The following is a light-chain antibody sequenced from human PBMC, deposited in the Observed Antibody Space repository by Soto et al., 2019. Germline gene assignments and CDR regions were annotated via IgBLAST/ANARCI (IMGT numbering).Light chain of an antibody. CDR1: QSIGKSY. CDR3: QKYAESPLT. Sequence: ETVWTQSPGPVSLSPGESATLSCRASQSIGKSYLAWFQHKPGQAPSLLIYGASTRATGIPDRFRGSGSGTDCPLTVSRLESEDFAVYDCQKYAESPLTFGGGTKVAIK. J-gene: IGKJ4*01. V-gene: IGKV3-20*01. CDR2: GAS.